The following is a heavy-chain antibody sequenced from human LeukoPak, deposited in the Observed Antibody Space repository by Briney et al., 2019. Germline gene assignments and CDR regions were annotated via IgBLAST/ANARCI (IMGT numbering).Heavy chain of an antibody. CDR2: IYPGDSDT. Sequence: GESLKISCSSSGYSFPNYWIGWVRQLPGKGLEWMGIIYPGDSDTRYSLSFQGQVTFSADKSISTAYVQWISLKASDTAMYYCARQLSDFSYYAYAPNDAFDIWGQGTMVTVSS. D-gene: IGHD2-2*01. V-gene: IGHV5-51*01. J-gene: IGHJ3*02. CDR1: GYSFPNYW. CDR3: ARQLSDFSYYAYAPNDAFDI.